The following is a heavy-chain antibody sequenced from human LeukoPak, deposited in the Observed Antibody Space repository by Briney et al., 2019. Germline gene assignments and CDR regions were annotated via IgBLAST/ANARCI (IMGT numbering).Heavy chain of an antibody. V-gene: IGHV3-23*01. J-gene: IGHJ4*02. Sequence: GGSLRLSCATSGFTSSSYTMSWVRQAPGKGLEWVSIISGDGGTTFYADSVKGRFTISRDNSKNTLYLQMNSLRIDDTAVYYCASRPLSTQLRYFENWGQGTLVTVSS. CDR2: ISGDGGTT. CDR3: ASRPLSTQLRYFEN. D-gene: IGHD3-9*01. CDR1: GFTSSSYT.